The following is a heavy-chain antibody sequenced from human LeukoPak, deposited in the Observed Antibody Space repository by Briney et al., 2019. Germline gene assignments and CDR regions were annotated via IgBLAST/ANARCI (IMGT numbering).Heavy chain of an antibody. J-gene: IGHJ5*02. CDR2: FYYSGST. V-gene: IGHV4-39*01. CDR3: ARHRITIFGVTPNWFDP. D-gene: IGHD3-3*01. CDR1: GGSISSSSYY. Sequence: SETLSLTCTVSGGSISSSSYYWGWIRQPPGKGLEWIGSFYYSGSTYYNPSPKSRVTISVDTSKNQFSLKLSSVTAADTAVYYCARHRITIFGVTPNWFDPWGQGTLVTVSS.